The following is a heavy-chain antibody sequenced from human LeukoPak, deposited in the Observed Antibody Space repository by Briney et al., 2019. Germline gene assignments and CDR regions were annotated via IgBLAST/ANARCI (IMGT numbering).Heavy chain of an antibody. V-gene: IGHV4-59*01. J-gene: IGHJ4*02. Sequence: SETLSLTCTVSGGSISSYCWSWIRQPPGKGLEWIGYIYYSGSTNYNPSLKSRVTISVDTSKNQFSLKLSSVTAADTAVYYCAREVRSSWYFDYWGQGTLVTVSS. CDR1: GGSISSYC. D-gene: IGHD6-13*01. CDR3: AREVRSSWYFDY. CDR2: IYYSGST.